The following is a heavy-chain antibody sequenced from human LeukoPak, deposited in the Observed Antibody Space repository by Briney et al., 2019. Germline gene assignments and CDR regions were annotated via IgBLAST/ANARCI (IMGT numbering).Heavy chain of an antibody. CDR2: IIPIFGTA. Sequence: SVKVSCKASGGTFSSYAISWVRQAPGQGLEWMGGIIPIFGTANYAQKFQGRVTITADESTSTAYMELSSLRSEDTAVYYCARDVVPAATFQGFDPWGKGTTVTVSS. D-gene: IGHD2-2*01. V-gene: IGHV1-69*13. CDR3: ARDVVPAATFQGFDP. CDR1: GGTFSSYA. J-gene: IGHJ6*04.